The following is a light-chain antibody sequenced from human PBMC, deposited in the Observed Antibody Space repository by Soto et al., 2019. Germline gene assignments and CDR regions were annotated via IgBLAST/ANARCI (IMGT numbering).Light chain of an antibody. CDR1: SGHSSYA. J-gene: IGLJ1*01. V-gene: IGLV4-69*01. CDR2: LNSDGSH. CDR3: QTWGTGIHV. Sequence: QSVLTQSPSASASLGASVKLTCTLSSGHSSYAIAWHQQQPEKGPRYLMKLNSDGSHSKGDGIPDRFSGSSSGAERYLIISSIQSEDEADYYYQTWGTGIHVFGTGTKLTVL.